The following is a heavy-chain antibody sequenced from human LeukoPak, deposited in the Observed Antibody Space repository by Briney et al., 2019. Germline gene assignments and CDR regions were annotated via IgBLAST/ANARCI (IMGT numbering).Heavy chain of an antibody. CDR1: GFTFSTYG. V-gene: IGHV3-23*01. J-gene: IGHJ4*02. Sequence: PGGSLRLSCAASGFTFSTYGMHWVRQAPGKGLEWVSTIGGSGDKTFYAGSVKGRFTISRDNSKNMLHLQMSSLTGEDTALYYCVRRGDASSGWGDHDYWGQGALVTVSS. D-gene: IGHD6-19*01. CDR3: VRRGDASSGWGDHDY. CDR2: IGGSGDKT.